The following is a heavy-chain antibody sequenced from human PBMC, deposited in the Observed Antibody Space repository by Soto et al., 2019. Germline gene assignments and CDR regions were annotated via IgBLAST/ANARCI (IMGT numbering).Heavy chain of an antibody. CDR2: ISYDGSNK. Sequence: SGGSLRLSCAASGFTFSSYAMHWVRQAPGKGLEWVAVISYDGSNKYYADSVKGRFTISRDNSKNTLYLQMNSLRAEDTAVYYCARALRYSSGWHYYYYYYGMDVWGQGTTVTVSS. J-gene: IGHJ6*02. CDR3: ARALRYSSGWHYYYYYYGMDV. D-gene: IGHD6-19*01. V-gene: IGHV3-30-3*01. CDR1: GFTFSSYA.